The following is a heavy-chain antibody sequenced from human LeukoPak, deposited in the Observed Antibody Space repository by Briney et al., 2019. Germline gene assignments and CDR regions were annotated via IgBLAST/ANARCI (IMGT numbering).Heavy chain of an antibody. D-gene: IGHD6-6*01. CDR2: TYYRSKWYN. Sequence: SQTLSLTCAISGDSVSSSTSAWNWIRQSPSRGLEWLGRTYYRSKWYNDYAVSVKSRITINPDTSKNQFSPQLNSVTPEDTAVYYCARDVSARLDFWGQGTLVTVSS. CDR1: GDSVSSSTSA. J-gene: IGHJ4*02. CDR3: ARDVSARLDF. V-gene: IGHV6-1*01.